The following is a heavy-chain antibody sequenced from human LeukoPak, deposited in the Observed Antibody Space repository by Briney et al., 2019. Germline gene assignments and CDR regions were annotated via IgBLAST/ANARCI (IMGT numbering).Heavy chain of an antibody. D-gene: IGHD1-1*01. CDR2: IYYSGST. V-gene: IGHV4-39*07. CDR1: GGSISSSSYH. Sequence: SETLSLTCTVSGGSISSSSYHWGWIRQPPGKGLEWIGTIYYSGSTYYNPSLKSRVTMSVDTSKNQFSLKLSSVTAADTAVYYCARFTGNSHPTGEYWGQGTLVTVSS. CDR3: ARFTGNSHPTGEY. J-gene: IGHJ4*02.